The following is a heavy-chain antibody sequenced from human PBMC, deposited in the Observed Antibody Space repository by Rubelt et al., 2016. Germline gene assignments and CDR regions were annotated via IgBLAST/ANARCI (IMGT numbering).Heavy chain of an antibody. CDR3: ARSGALLNWFDP. D-gene: IGHD2-15*01. CDR2: IFNGGTA. CDR1: GGSAASGSYC. J-gene: IGHJ5*02. V-gene: IGHV4-61*03. Sequence: QVQLQESGPGLVRPSETLALTCTVSGGSAASGSYCWGWLRQPPGKGLEWIAYIFNGGTANYNPSLKSRVTLSLDTSKNHFSLTLRSVGVGDTAVYYGARSGALLNWFDPWGQGTLVTVSS.